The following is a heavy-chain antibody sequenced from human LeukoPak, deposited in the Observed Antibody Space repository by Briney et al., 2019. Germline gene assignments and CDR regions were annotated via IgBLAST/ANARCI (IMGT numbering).Heavy chain of an antibody. CDR3: ASSSVRRVDY. D-gene: IGHD4-17*01. Sequence: SETLSLTCTVSGDSINNYYWSWIRQPPGKGLEWIGYFYYTGSTNQNPSLKSRVSMSIDTSKNQFSLKLRSVTAADTAVYYCASSSVRRVDYWGQGTLVTVSS. CDR2: FYYTGST. V-gene: IGHV4-59*01. J-gene: IGHJ4*02. CDR1: GDSINNYY.